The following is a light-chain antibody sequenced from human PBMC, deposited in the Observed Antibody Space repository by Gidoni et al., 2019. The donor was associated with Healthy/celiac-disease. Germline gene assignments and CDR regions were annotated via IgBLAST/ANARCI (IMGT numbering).Light chain of an antibody. J-gene: IGKJ2*01. CDR1: QSVSSSY. CDR3: QQYGSSRT. V-gene: IGKV3-20*01. CDR2: GAS. Sequence: EIVLTQSPGTLSLSPGERATLSCRASQSVSSSYLAWYQQKPGQAPRLLIYGASSRATGIPDRFSGSWAWTDFTLTISRLEPEDFAVYYCQQYGSSRTFGQGTKLEIK.